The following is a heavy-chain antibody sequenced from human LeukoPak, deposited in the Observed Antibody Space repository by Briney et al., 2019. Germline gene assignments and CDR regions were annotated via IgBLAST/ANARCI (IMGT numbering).Heavy chain of an antibody. V-gene: IGHV1-69*13. J-gene: IGHJ3*02. CDR1: GGTFSSYA. CDR3: ATPQHYYDSSGYDDAFDI. D-gene: IGHD3-22*01. CDR2: IIPTFGTA. Sequence: SVKVSCKASGGTFSSYAICWVRQAPGQGLEWMGGIIPTFGTATYAQKFQGRVTITADESTSTAYMELSSLRSEDTGVYYCATPQHYYDSSGYDDAFDIWGQGTMVTVSS.